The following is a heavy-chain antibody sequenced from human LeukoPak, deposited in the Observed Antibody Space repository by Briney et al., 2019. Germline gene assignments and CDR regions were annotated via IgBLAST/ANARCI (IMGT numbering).Heavy chain of an antibody. CDR3: ARGGSLIYYFDY. Sequence: ESSETLSLTCTVSGGSISSGGYYWSWIRQPPGKGLEWIGEINHSGSTNYNPSLKSRVTISVDTSKNQFSLKLSSVTAADTAVYYCARGGSLIYYFDYWGQGTLVTVSS. D-gene: IGHD2-8*01. V-gene: IGHV4-39*07. J-gene: IGHJ4*02. CDR2: INHSGST. CDR1: GGSISSGGYY.